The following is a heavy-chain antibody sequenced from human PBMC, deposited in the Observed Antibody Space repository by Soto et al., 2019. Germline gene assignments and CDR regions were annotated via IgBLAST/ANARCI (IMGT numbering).Heavy chain of an antibody. CDR2: INWNGGST. CDR3: ASGIVGATTYGMDV. V-gene: IGHV3-20*04. CDR1: GFTFDDYG. D-gene: IGHD1-26*01. Sequence: PGGSLRLSCEASGFTFDDYGLSWVRQAPGKGLEWVSGINWNGGSTRYADSVKGRFTISRDNAKNSLYLQMNSLRAEDTALYYCASGIVGATTYGMDVWGQGTTVTVSS. J-gene: IGHJ6*02.